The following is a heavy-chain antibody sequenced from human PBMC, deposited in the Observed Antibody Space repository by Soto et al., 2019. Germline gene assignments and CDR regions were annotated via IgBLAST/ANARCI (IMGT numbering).Heavy chain of an antibody. V-gene: IGHV3-9*01. CDR2: ISWNSGSI. Sequence: EVQLVESGGGLVQPGRSLRLSCAASGFTFDDYAMHWVRQAPGKGLEWVSGISWNSGSIGYADSVKGRFTISRDNAKNSLYLQMNSLRAEDTALYYGAKAYVAMGLGYYYYMDVWGKGTTVTVSS. J-gene: IGHJ6*03. D-gene: IGHD5-12*01. CDR1: GFTFDDYA. CDR3: AKAYVAMGLGYYYYMDV.